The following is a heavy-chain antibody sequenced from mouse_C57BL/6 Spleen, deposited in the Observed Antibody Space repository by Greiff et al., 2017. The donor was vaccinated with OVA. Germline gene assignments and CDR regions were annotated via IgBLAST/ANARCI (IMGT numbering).Heavy chain of an antibody. Sequence: EVKLMESGGGLVKPGGSLKLSCAASGFTFSDYGMHWVRQAPEKGLEWVAYISSGSSTIYYADTVKGRFTISRDNAKNTLFLQMTSLRSEDTAMYYCARGGSKPLFAYWGQGTLVTVSA. CDR2: ISSGSSTI. CDR3: ARGGSKPLFAY. V-gene: IGHV5-17*01. D-gene: IGHD2-5*01. CDR1: GFTFSDYG. J-gene: IGHJ3*01.